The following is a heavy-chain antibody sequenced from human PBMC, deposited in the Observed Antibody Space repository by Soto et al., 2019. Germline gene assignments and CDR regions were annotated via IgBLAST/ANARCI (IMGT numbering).Heavy chain of an antibody. V-gene: IGHV5-51*01. Sequence: EVQLVQSGAEVKKPGESLKISCEGSGYSFTNYWIAWVRQMPGKGLEWTGIIYPGDSDTRYSPSFQGQVTISADKSISTAYLQWTSLKASDTAMYYCARRRVGALVGVFDNWGQGTLVTVSS. CDR1: GYSFTNYW. D-gene: IGHD1-26*01. CDR2: IYPGDSDT. J-gene: IGHJ4*02. CDR3: ARRRVGALVGVFDN.